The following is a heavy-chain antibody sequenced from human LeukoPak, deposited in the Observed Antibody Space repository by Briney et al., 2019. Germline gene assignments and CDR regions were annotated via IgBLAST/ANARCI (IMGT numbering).Heavy chain of an antibody. V-gene: IGHV1-46*01. D-gene: IGHD4/OR15-4a*01. CDR1: GYTFTSYY. CDR2: INPSGGST. CDR3: ARDLGDQTMVFFDP. Sequence: ASVKVSCKASGYTFTSYYMHWVRQAPGQGLEWMGIINPSGGSTNYAQKFQGRVTMTRDTSTSTVYMELSSLRSEDTAVYYCARDLGDQTMVFFDPWGQGTPGHRLL. J-gene: IGHJ5*02.